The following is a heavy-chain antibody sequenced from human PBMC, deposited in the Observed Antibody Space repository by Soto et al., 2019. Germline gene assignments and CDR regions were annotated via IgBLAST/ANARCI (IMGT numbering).Heavy chain of an antibody. Sequence: QVQLVQSGAEVKKPGSSVKVSCKASGGTFSSYAISWVRQAPGQGLEWMGGIIPIFGTANYAQKFQDRVTITADKSTSTAYMELSSLRSDDTAVYYCASPTMDYYYYYGMDVWGQGTTVTVSS. CDR3: ASPTMDYYYYYGMDV. CDR2: IIPIFGTA. D-gene: IGHD3-10*01. CDR1: GGTFSSYA. J-gene: IGHJ6*02. V-gene: IGHV1-69*14.